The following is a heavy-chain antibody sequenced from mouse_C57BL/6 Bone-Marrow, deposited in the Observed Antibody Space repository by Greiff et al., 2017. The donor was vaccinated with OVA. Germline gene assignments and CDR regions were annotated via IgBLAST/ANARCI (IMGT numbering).Heavy chain of an antibody. D-gene: IGHD2-3*01. J-gene: IGHJ1*03. Sequence: EVQVVESEGGLVQPGSSMKLSCTASGFTFSDYYMAWVRQVPEKGLEWVANINYDGSSTYYLDSLKSRFIISRDNAKNILYLQMSSLKSEDTATYYCARDPCDGYYHWYFDVWGTGTTVTVSS. CDR2: INYDGSST. CDR3: ARDPCDGYYHWYFDV. V-gene: IGHV5-16*01. CDR1: GFTFSDYY.